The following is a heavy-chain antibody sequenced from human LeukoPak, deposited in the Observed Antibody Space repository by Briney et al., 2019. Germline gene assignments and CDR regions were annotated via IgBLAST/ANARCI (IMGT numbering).Heavy chain of an antibody. CDR1: GGSISSYY. CDR3: ARGDDSSGYFYY. CDR2: IYTSGST. Sequence: SETLSLACTDSGGSISSYYWSWIRQPAGKGLEWIGRIYTSGSTNYNPSLKSRVTMSVDTSKNQFSLKLSSVTAADTAVYYCARGDDSSGYFYYWGQGTLVTVSS. V-gene: IGHV4-4*07. J-gene: IGHJ4*02. D-gene: IGHD3-22*01.